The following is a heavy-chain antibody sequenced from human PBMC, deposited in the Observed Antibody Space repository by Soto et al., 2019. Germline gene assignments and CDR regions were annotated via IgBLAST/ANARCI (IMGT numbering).Heavy chain of an antibody. V-gene: IGHV4-34*01. CDR2: INRSRST. Sequence: QVQLQQWGAGLLKPSETLSLTCAVYGASFSGYYWSWIRQPPGKGLEWIGEINRSRSTNHNPSLKSRVTISVDTSKNQFSLKLNSVTAADTAVYYCARGWVGTGSHYFRFWGQGTLVTVSS. CDR1: GASFSGYY. CDR3: ARGWVGTGSHYFRF. D-gene: IGHD3-9*01. J-gene: IGHJ4*02.